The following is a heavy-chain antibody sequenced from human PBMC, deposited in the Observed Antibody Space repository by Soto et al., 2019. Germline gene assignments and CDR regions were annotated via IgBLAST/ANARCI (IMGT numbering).Heavy chain of an antibody. Sequence: QVQLVESGGGVVQPGRSLRLSCAASGFTFSSYGMHWVRQAPGKGLEWVAVIWYDGSNKYYADSVKGRFTISRDNSKNTLYLQMNSLRAEDTAVYYCARDLGSGSYTAYYYGMDVWGQGTTVTVSS. CDR3: ARDLGSGSYTAYYYGMDV. J-gene: IGHJ6*02. CDR2: IWYDGSNK. D-gene: IGHD3-10*01. V-gene: IGHV3-33*01. CDR1: GFTFSSYG.